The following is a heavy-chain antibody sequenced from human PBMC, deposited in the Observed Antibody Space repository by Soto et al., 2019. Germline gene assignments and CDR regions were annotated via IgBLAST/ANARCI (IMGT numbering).Heavy chain of an antibody. CDR3: ARHNSSSWYGQTNWFDP. D-gene: IGHD6-13*01. Sequence: QVQLVESGGGVVQPGRSLRLSCAASGFTFSSYGMHWVRQAPGKGLEWVAVIWYDGSNKYYADSVKGRFTISRDNSKNTLYLQMNSLRAEDTAVYYCARHNSSSWYGQTNWFDPWGQGTLVTVSS. CDR1: GFTFSSYG. V-gene: IGHV3-33*01. J-gene: IGHJ5*02. CDR2: IWYDGSNK.